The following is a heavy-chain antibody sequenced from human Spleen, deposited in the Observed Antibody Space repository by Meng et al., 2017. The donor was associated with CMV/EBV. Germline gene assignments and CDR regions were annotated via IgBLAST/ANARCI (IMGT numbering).Heavy chain of an antibody. J-gene: IGHJ6*02. V-gene: IGHV1-69*02. Sequence: SVKVSCKASGGTFSSYTISWVRQAPGQGLEWMGRIIPILGIANYAQKFQGRVTITADKSTITAYMELSSLRSEDTAVYYCARVLYYYYGMDVWGQGTTVTVSS. CDR1: GGTFSSYT. CDR2: IIPILGIA. CDR3: ARVLYYYYGMDV.